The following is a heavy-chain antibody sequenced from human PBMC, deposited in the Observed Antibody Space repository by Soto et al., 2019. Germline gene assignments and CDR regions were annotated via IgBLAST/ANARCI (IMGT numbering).Heavy chain of an antibody. J-gene: IGHJ5*02. V-gene: IGHV3-23*01. CDR1: GFTFSSYA. Sequence: EVQLLESGGGLVQPGGSLRLSCAASGFTFSSYAMSWVRQAPGKGLEWVSAISGSGGSTYYADSVKGRFTISRDNSKNTLYLQMNSLRAEDTAVYDCELLWFGEYRKVDWFAPWGQGTLVTVSS. CDR3: ELLWFGEYRKVDWFAP. D-gene: IGHD3-10*01. CDR2: ISGSGGST.